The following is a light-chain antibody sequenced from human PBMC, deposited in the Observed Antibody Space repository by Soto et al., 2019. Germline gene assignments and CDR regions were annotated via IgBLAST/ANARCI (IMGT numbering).Light chain of an antibody. CDR3: QQRSIWPPIT. CDR2: DAS. CDR1: QSVNTY. V-gene: IGKV3-11*01. Sequence: PGERATLSGRASQSVNTYLAWYQQKPGQAPRLLIYDASNRATGIPARFSGSGSGTDFTLTISSLEPEDFAVYFCQQRSIWPPITFGQGTRLEI. J-gene: IGKJ5*01.